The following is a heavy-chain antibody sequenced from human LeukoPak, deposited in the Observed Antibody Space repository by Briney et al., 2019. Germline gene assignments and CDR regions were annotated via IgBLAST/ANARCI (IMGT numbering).Heavy chain of an antibody. D-gene: IGHD2-2*01. J-gene: IGHJ4*02. CDR1: GYTFTSYD. CDR3: ARGPRYCSSTSCSYYFDY. CDR2: MNPNSGST. V-gene: IGHV1-8*03. Sequence: ASVKVSCKASGYTFTSYDINWVRQATGQGLEWMGWMNPNSGSTGYAQKFQGRVTITRNTSISTAYMELSSLRSEDTAVYYCARGPRYCSSTSCSYYFDYWGQGTLVTVSS.